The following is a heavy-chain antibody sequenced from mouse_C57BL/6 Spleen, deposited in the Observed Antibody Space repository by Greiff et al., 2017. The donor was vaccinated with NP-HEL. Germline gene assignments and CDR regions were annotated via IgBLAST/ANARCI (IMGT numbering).Heavy chain of an antibody. D-gene: IGHD1-1*01. CDR3: ADYYGSSPFAY. J-gene: IGHJ3*01. Sequence: QVHVKQSGPELVKPGASVKISCKASGYAFSSSWMNWVKQRPGKGLEWIGRIYPGDGDTNYNGKFKGKATLTADKSSSTAYMQLSSLTSEDSAVYFCADYYGSSPFAYWGQGTLVTVSA. V-gene: IGHV1-82*01. CDR1: GYAFSSSW. CDR2: IYPGDGDT.